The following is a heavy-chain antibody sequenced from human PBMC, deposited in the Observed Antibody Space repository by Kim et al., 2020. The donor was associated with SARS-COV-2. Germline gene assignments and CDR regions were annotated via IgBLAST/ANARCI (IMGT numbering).Heavy chain of an antibody. CDR3: ARGPDIAVEQYYFDY. V-gene: IGHV3-21*01. CDR1: GFTFSTYS. D-gene: IGHD6-19*01. Sequence: GGSLRLSCAVSGFTFSTYSMNWVRQAPGKGLEWVSSISSTSRYIYYADSVKGRFTISRDSAKNSLYLQMNSLRAEDTAVYYCARGPDIAVEQYYFDYRGQGTLVTVSS. J-gene: IGHJ4*02. CDR2: ISSTSRYI.